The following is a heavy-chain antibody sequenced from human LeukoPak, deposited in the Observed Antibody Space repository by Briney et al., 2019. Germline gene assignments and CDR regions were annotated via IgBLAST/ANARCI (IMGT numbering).Heavy chain of an antibody. J-gene: IGHJ6*02. CDR3: ARGGAITVVRRIIYGLDV. D-gene: IGHD3-10*01. Sequence: PGGSLRLSCAASGFTVSYNYIYWVRQAPGKGLEWVSVICSGGNTYYADSVKGRFTISRHNSRNTVCLQMNSLRAEDTAIYYCARGGAITVVRRIIYGLDVWGQGTTVTVSS. CDR1: GFTVSYNY. CDR2: ICSGGNT. V-gene: IGHV3-53*04.